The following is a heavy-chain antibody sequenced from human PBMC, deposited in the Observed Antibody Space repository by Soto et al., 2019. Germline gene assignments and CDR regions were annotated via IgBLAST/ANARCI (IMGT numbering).Heavy chain of an antibody. CDR1: GGSFSGYY. CDR3: ARGNVVTPIGQYYYVVDV. J-gene: IGHJ6*02. D-gene: IGHD2-21*02. CDR2: INHSGST. Sequence: PSETLSLTCAVYGGSFSGYYWSWIRQPPGKGLEWIGEINHSGSTNYNPSLKSRVTISVDTSENQFSLKLNSVTAADTAVYYCARGNVVTPIGQYYYVVDVWGQGTTVTVSS. V-gene: IGHV4-34*01.